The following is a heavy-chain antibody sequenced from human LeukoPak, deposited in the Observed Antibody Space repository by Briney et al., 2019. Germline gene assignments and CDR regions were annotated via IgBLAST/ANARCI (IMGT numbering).Heavy chain of an antibody. V-gene: IGHV3-33*01. Sequence: PGRSLRLSCAASGFTFSDYGMHWVRQAPGKGLEWVAVIWYDGGNKYYADSVKGRFTISRDNAKNSLFLQMNNLRADDTAVYYCARVQGSFGSASYHARVLWYWGQGTLVTVSS. J-gene: IGHJ4*02. D-gene: IGHD3-10*01. CDR2: IWYDGGNK. CDR3: ARVQGSFGSASYHARVLWY. CDR1: GFTFSDYG.